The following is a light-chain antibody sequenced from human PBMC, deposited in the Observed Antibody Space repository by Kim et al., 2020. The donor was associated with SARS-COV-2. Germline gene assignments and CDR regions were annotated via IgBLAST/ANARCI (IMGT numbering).Light chain of an antibody. V-gene: IGKV3-15*01. CDR2: GAS. Sequence: VSPGARATLSCRASQSANSNLAWYQQKPGQAPRLLIYGASTRATDIPARFSGSGSGTDFTLTISCLQSEDFAVYYCQQYDKWPLTFGGGTKVDIK. J-gene: IGKJ4*01. CDR3: QQYDKWPLT. CDR1: QSANSN.